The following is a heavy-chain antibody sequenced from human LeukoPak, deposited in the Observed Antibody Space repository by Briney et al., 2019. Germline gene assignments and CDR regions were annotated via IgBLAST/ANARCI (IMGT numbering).Heavy chain of an antibody. D-gene: IGHD2-15*01. CDR3: ARWRWGGIVVVVAANVGYNWFDP. V-gene: IGHV1-2*02. CDR2: INPNSGGT. J-gene: IGHJ5*02. CDR1: GYTFTDYF. Sequence: ASVRVSCKTSGYTFTDYFVHWVRQAPGQGLEWMGWINPNSGGTEYAQKFLGRVTMTRDTSISTAYMELSRLRSGAADVYFCARWRWGGIVVVVAANVGYNWFDPWGRGTLVTVSS.